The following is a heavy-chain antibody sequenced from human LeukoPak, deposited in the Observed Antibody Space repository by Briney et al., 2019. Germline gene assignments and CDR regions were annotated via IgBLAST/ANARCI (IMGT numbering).Heavy chain of an antibody. J-gene: IGHJ4*02. CDR3: ARDLYGDYSIDY. V-gene: IGHV3-48*01. CDR2: ISSSGSTI. Sequence: QPGGSLRLSCAASGFTFNTYSMNWVRQAPGKGLEWVSYISSSGSTIYYADSVKGRFTISRDNAKNSLYLQMNSLRAEDTAVYYCARDLYGDYSIDYWGQGTLVTVSS. D-gene: IGHD4-17*01. CDR1: GFTFNTYS.